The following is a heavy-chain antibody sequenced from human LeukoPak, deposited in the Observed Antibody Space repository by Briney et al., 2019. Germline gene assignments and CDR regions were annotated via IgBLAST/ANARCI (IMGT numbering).Heavy chain of an antibody. V-gene: IGHV3-33*01. Sequence: GGSLRLSCAASGFTFSSFGMHWVRQAPGKGLEWVAVLWSDGSIQYYAASVKGRFTISRDNSKNTLYLQMGSLRAEDMAVYYCARGYCSSTSCTNDYWGQGTLVTVSS. CDR2: LWSDGSIQ. CDR3: ARGYCSSTSCTNDY. D-gene: IGHD2-2*01. J-gene: IGHJ4*02. CDR1: GFTFSSFG.